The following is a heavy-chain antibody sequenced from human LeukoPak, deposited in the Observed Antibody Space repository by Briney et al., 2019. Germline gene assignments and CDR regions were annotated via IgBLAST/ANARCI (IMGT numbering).Heavy chain of an antibody. J-gene: IGHJ4*02. CDR3: VSCGTTTCIIRFDH. CDR1: GFTFSGYW. D-gene: IGHD2-2*01. V-gene: IGHV3-7*01. Sequence: GGSLRLSCAASGFTFSGYWMNWGRQAPGKGLEWVASIKEDGSEKSYVDSVKGRFTISRDNAKNSLYLQMNSLRSEDTAVYYCVSCGTTTCIIRFDHWGQGTLVTVSS. CDR2: IKEDGSEK.